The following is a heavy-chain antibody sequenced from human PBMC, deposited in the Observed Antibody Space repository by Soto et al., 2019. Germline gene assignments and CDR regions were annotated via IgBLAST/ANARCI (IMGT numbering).Heavy chain of an antibody. CDR3: ARHWIAGSSIP. D-gene: IGHD2-21*01. CDR1: GDSISSSSQY. J-gene: IGHJ5*02. V-gene: IGHV4-39*01. CDR2: IHYSGTS. Sequence: SSETLSLTCSVSGDSISSSSQYWGWIRQPPGKGLEWIGSIHYSGTSYYNRSLKSRVTIFVDTSKNQLSLKLSSVTAADTAVYYCARHWIAGSSIPWGQGTLVTVSS.